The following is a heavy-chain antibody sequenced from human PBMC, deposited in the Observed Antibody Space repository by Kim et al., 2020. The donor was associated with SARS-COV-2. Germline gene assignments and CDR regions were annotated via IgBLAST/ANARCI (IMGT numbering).Heavy chain of an antibody. CDR2: ISYDGSNK. J-gene: IGHJ5*01. Sequence: GGSLRLSCAASGFTFSSYAMHWVRQAPGKGLEWVAVISYDGSNKYYADSVKGRFTISRDNSKNTLYLQMNSLRAEDTAVYYCAREGGAESMEPHNWFDPWGQGTLVTVSS. CDR3: AREGGAESMEPHNWFDP. D-gene: IGHD1-1*01. V-gene: IGHV3-30*04. CDR1: GFTFSSYA.